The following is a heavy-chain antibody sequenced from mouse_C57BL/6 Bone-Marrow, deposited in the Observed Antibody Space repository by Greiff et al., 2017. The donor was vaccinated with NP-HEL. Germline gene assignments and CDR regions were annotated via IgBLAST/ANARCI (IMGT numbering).Heavy chain of an antibody. J-gene: IGHJ4*01. Sequence: EVQLVESGGGLVQPKGSLKLSCAASGFSFNTYAMNWVRQAPGKGLEWVARIRSKSNNYATYYADSVKDRFTISRDDSESMLYLQMNNLKTEDTAFYYGVRKGVYYGSRFFFAMDSGGKETP. CDR3: VRKGVYYGSRFFFAMDS. D-gene: IGHD1-1*01. V-gene: IGHV10-1*01. CDR2: IRSKSNNYAT. CDR1: GFSFNTYA.